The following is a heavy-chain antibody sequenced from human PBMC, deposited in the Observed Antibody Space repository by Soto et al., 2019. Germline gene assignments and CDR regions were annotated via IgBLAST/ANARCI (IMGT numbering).Heavy chain of an antibody. CDR1: GFTFPSYV. J-gene: IGHJ3*02. CDR2: ITGSGDDT. CDR3: AKRQLSGGPFHT. V-gene: IGHV3-23*01. D-gene: IGHD1-1*01. Sequence: EVQLLVSGGGLVQPGGSLRLTCAASGFTFPSYVMSWARQAPGKGLEWVSTITGSGDDTYYAVSVRGRFTISRDNSKSTLYMDMNSLRAEDTAVYYCAKRQLSGGPFHTWGQGTMVTVSS.